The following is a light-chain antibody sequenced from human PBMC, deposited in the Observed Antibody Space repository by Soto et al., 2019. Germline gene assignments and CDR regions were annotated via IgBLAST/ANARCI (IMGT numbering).Light chain of an antibody. CDR3: QPRSNWIT. V-gene: IGKV3-11*01. J-gene: IGKJ5*01. CDR1: QSVSTY. CDR2: DAS. Sequence: EIVLTQSPATLSLSPGERATLSCRASQSVSTYLGWYQQKPGQAPRLLIYDASNRATGIPARFSGSGSGTDVTLTISSLEPEDFAVYYCQPRSNWITFGQGKRLEIK.